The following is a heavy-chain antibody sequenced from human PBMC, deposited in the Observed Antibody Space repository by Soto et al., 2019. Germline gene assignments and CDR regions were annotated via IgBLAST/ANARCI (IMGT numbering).Heavy chain of an antibody. V-gene: IGHV1-18*01. CDR1: GYTFTSYG. CDR3: ARDRELMGYCISTSCSPFDY. CDR2: ISAYNGNT. J-gene: IGHJ4*01. D-gene: IGHD2-2*01. Sequence: ASVKVSCKASGYTFTSYGISWVRQAPGQGLEWMGWISAYNGNTNYAQKLQGRVTMTTDTSTSTTYMELRSLRSDDTAVYYCARDRELMGYCISTSCSPFDYWG.